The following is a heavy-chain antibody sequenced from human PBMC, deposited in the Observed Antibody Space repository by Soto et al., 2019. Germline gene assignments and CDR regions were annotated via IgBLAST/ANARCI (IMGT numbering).Heavy chain of an antibody. CDR3: ARVDPRGVAVVRDY. V-gene: IGHV1-18*01. CDR2: ISGFNGQT. J-gene: IGHJ4*02. D-gene: IGHD3-10*01. Sequence: QVQLVQSGPEVKKPGASVKVSCKASGNTFASHGFSWVRQAPGQGLEGMGWISGFNGQTNYALKFQGRVTLTTDTSTSTAYMELRSLRSDDTAVDFCARVDPRGVAVVRDYWGQGTLVTVSS. CDR1: GNTFASHG.